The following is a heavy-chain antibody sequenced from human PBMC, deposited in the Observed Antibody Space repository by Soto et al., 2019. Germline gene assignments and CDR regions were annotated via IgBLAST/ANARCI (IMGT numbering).Heavy chain of an antibody. CDR1: GYTFTSYA. Sequence: ASVKVSCKASGYTFTSYAMHWVRQAPGQRLEWMGWINAGNGNTKYSQKFQGRVTITRDTSASTAYMELSSLRSEDTAVYYCARNPQTMTTVTTNWFDPWGQGTLVTVSS. CDR2: INAGNGNT. CDR3: ARNPQTMTTVTTNWFDP. D-gene: IGHD4-17*01. J-gene: IGHJ5*02. V-gene: IGHV1-3*01.